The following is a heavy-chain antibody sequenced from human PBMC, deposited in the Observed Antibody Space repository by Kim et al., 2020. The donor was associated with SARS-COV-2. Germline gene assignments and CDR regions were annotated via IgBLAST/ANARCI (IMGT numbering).Heavy chain of an antibody. Sequence: SETLSLTCTVSGGSVTSADYYWTWIRQPPGKGLEWIAYIYYSGSTYYNPSLKSRVIISLDTSKNQFSLRLSSVIAADTAIYYCAREATYSYGSGSARMDVWGQGTTVTVSS. V-gene: IGHV4-30-4*01. CDR1: GGSVTSADYY. CDR3: AREATYSYGSGSARMDV. CDR2: IYYSGST. J-gene: IGHJ6*02. D-gene: IGHD3-10*01.